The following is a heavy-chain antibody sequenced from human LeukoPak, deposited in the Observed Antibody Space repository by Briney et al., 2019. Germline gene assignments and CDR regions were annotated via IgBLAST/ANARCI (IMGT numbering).Heavy chain of an antibody. CDR3: ARDGYYYDSSGYYSINGMDV. CDR2: ISSSGSYI. D-gene: IGHD3-22*01. J-gene: IGHJ6*02. Sequence: PGGSLRLSCAASGFTFSSYSMNWVRQAPGKGLEWVSSISSSGSYIYYADSVKGRFTISRDNAKNSLYLQMNSLRAEDTAVYYCARDGYYYDSSGYYSINGMDVWGQGTTVTVSS. V-gene: IGHV3-21*01. CDR1: GFTFSSYS.